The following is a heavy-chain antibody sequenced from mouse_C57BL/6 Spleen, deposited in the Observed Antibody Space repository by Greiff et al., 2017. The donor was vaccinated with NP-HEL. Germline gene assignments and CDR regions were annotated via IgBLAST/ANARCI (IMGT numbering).Heavy chain of an antibody. V-gene: IGHV1-55*01. CDR2: IYPGSGST. CDR1: GYTFTSYW. CDR3: ARPHYYGSSDYFDY. D-gene: IGHD1-1*01. J-gene: IGHJ2*01. Sequence: QVQLQQSGAELVKPGASVKMSCKASGYTFTSYWITWVKQRPGQGLEWIGDIYPGSGSTNYNEKFKSKATLTVDTSSSTAYMQLSSLTSEDSAVYYCARPHYYGSSDYFDYWGQGTTLTVSS.